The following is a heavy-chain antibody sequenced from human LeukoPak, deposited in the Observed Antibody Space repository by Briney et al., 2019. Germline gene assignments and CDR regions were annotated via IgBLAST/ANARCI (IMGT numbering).Heavy chain of an antibody. CDR3: ARDHNYAFDN. Sequence: GGSLRLSSAASGFTFSDYSMNWVRPAPGRGVEWISHMGMSVGKTNYANSRKGRFTFSGEKAKNTRYLKMNTPRAQKTAVYYCARDHNYAFDNWGQGTLVTVSS. CDR2: MGMSVGKT. V-gene: IGHV3-48*01. J-gene: IGHJ4*02. CDR1: GFTFSDYS. D-gene: IGHD1-1*01.